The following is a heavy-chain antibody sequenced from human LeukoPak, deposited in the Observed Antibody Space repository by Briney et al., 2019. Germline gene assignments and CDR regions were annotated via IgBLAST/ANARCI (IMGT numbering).Heavy chain of an antibody. V-gene: IGHV1-69*05. D-gene: IGHD2-2*01. Sequence: ASVKVSCKASGITFTSWTFNWVRKARGQGLKGMGGIIPLFGTAKYAEKFQGRVTITTDASTSTVYMDLTSLTSADTAVYFCAAVHAPHYYYMDVWGRGTTVTVSS. J-gene: IGHJ6*03. CDR2: IIPLFGTA. CDR3: AAVHAPHYYYMDV. CDR1: GITFTSWT.